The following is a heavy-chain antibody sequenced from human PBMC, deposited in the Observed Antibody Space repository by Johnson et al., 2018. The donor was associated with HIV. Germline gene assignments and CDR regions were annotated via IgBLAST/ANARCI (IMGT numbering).Heavy chain of an antibody. CDR2: ISSSGSTI. D-gene: IGHD2-15*01. V-gene: IGHV3-11*01. J-gene: IGHJ3*02. CDR3: ARDLGVVVATNAFDI. Sequence: QVQLVETGGGLIQPGGSLRLSCAASGFIVSNNYMSWVRQAPGKGLAWVSSISSSGSTIYSADAVKGRFTISRDNAKNSLYLQMNSLRAEDTAFYYCARDLGVVVATNAFDIWGQGTMVTVSS. CDR1: GFIVSNNY.